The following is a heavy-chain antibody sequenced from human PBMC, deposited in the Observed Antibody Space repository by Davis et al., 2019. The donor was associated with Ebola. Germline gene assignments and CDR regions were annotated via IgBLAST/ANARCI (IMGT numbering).Heavy chain of an antibody. CDR3: ARTVSLVDFAMDV. J-gene: IGHJ6*02. V-gene: IGHV4-39*01. D-gene: IGHD2-8*02. CDR1: GGSISSSSYY. Sequence: MPSETLPLTCTVSGGSISSSSYYWGWIRQPPGKGLEWIGSIYYSGSTYYNPSLKSRVTISVDTSKNQFSLKLSSVTAADTAVYYCARTVSLVDFAMDVWGQGTTVTVSS. CDR2: IYYSGST.